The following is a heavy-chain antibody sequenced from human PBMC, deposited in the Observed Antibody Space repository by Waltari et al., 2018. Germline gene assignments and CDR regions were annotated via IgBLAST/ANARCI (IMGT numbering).Heavy chain of an antibody. CDR2: VDHSGNT. J-gene: IGHJ4*02. CDR1: GYSIRGGHR. V-gene: IGHV4-38-2*02. CDR3: ARVLVRGGNDY. Sequence: QVQLQESGPGLVKPSATLSLTCTVSGYSIRGGHRWGWIRQPPGKGLEWIGTVDHSGNTYYNPSFKTRVTISVDTSKNHFSLKLNSVTAADTAVYYCARVLVRGGNDYWGQGTLVTVSS. D-gene: IGHD2-15*01.